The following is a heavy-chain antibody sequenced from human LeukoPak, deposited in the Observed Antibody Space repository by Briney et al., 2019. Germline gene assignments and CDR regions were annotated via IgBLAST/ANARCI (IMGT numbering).Heavy chain of an antibody. Sequence: GASLKISCKGSGYSFPIYWIAWVRQMPGKGLEWMGIIYPGDSDTRYSPSFQGQVTFSADKSISTAYLQWSSLKASDTAMYYCARRRFCSSTSCYAGAFDIWGQGTMVTVSS. V-gene: IGHV5-51*01. D-gene: IGHD2-2*01. J-gene: IGHJ3*02. CDR2: IYPGDSDT. CDR3: ARRRFCSSTSCYAGAFDI. CDR1: GYSFPIYW.